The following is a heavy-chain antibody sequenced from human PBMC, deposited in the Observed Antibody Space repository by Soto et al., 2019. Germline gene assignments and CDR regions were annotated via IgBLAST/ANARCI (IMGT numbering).Heavy chain of an antibody. CDR1: GFTFSSYE. D-gene: IGHD2-2*01. J-gene: IGHJ4*02. CDR2: ISSSGSPL. V-gene: IGHV3-48*03. Sequence: LSPSPPASGFTFSSYELNWARQARGKVLVWVSSISSSGSPLYYADSLKGRFTISRENAKNSLYLQMNSLRAEDTAVYSGGRTGCRSASCYVDYSGQG. CDR3: GRTGCRSASCYVDY.